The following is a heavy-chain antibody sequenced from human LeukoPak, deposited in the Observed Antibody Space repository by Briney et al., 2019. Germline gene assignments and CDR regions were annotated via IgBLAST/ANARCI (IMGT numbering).Heavy chain of an antibody. Sequence: ASVKVSRKASGYTFTGYYMHWVRQAPGQGLEWMGWINPNSGGTNYAQKFQGRVTMTRDTSISTAYMELSRLRSDDTAVYYCARDLRGVRLLWFGELYGWGQGTLVTVSS. J-gene: IGHJ4*02. CDR3: ARDLRGVRLLWFGELYG. V-gene: IGHV1-2*02. CDR2: INPNSGGT. CDR1: GYTFTGYY. D-gene: IGHD3-10*01.